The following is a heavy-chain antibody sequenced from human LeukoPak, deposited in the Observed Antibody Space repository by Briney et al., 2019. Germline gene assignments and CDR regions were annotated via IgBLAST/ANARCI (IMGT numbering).Heavy chain of an antibody. D-gene: IGHD3-3*01. CDR3: ARVKSPADFWSGYPKGRWFDP. Sequence: SETLSLTCAVSGYSISSGYYWGWIRQPPGKGLEWIGSIYHSGSTYYNPSLKSRVTISVDTSKNQFSLKLSSVTAADTAVYYCARVKSPADFWSGYPKGRWFDPWGQGTLGTVPS. CDR2: IYHSGST. J-gene: IGHJ5*02. V-gene: IGHV4-38-2*01. CDR1: GYSISSGYY.